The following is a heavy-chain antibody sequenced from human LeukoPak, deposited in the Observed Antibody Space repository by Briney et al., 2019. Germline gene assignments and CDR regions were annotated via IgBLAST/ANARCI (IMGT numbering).Heavy chain of an antibody. J-gene: IGHJ4*02. D-gene: IGHD1-26*01. Sequence: SETLSLTCTVSGGSISSSSYYWGWIRQPPGKGMEWIGSIYYSGSTYYNPSLKSRVTISVDTSKNQFSLKLSSVTAADTGVYYCATQPPGWELLFDYWGQGTLVTVSS. CDR1: GGSISSSSYY. CDR3: ATQPPGWELLFDY. CDR2: IYYSGST. V-gene: IGHV4-39*01.